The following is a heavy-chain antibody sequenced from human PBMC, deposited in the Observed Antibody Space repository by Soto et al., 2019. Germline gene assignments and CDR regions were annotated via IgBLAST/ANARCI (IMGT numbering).Heavy chain of an antibody. J-gene: IGHJ5*01. CDR3: ARESIVGATRFDT. Sequence: PXATLALTFTVSGDSVNSGRYYWTCIRQAPGKGLEWLGYIYHIGTTRYNPSLKSRATISLDTSKSQFSLRLTSVTAADKAVYLCARESIVGATRFDTWGHGTLVNVSS. CDR2: IYHIGTT. D-gene: IGHD1-26*01. V-gene: IGHV4-61*01. CDR1: GDSVNSGRYY.